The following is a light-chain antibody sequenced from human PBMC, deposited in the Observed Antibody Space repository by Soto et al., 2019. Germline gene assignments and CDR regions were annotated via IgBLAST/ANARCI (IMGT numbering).Light chain of an antibody. CDR1: QSLLHSNGYNY. J-gene: IGKJ4*01. CDR3: MQALQTPT. V-gene: IGKV2-28*01. Sequence: DIVMTQSPLSLPVTPGEPASISCRSSQSLLHSNGYNYLDWYLQKPGQSPQLLIYLGSTRASGVPVRFSGSGSGTDFSLKISRVEAEDVGVYYSMQALQTPTFGGGTKVEIK. CDR2: LGS.